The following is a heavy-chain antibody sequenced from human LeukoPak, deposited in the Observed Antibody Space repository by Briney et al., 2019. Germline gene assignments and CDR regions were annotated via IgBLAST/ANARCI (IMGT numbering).Heavy chain of an antibody. J-gene: IGHJ6*03. Sequence: SEALSLTCTVSGGSINSYYWNWIRQPPGKGLEWIGYIYYSGGTNYNPSLKSRVTIAVDTSKNQFSLKLSSVTAADTAVYYCARRAAAVGTYYMDVWGKGTTVTASS. CDR1: GGSINSYY. D-gene: IGHD6-13*01. CDR3: ARRAAAVGTYYMDV. CDR2: IYYSGGT. V-gene: IGHV4-59*01.